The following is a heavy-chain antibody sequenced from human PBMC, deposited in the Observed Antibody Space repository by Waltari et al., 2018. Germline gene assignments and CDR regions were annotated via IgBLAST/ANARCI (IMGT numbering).Heavy chain of an antibody. CDR1: GHPPTELT. CDR3: ATGLITISGVTNDF. Sequence: QVPLIQSGAEVKKPGASLRVSCKVSGHPPTELTMHWGPQAPGKGLEWMAGFDPGDVDRLYARAFQGRITMTEDTPADTAYLELSSLRSNDTAIYFCATGLITISGVTNDFWGQGTLVTVSS. CDR2: FDPGDVDR. V-gene: IGHV1-24*01. D-gene: IGHD3-3*01. J-gene: IGHJ4*02.